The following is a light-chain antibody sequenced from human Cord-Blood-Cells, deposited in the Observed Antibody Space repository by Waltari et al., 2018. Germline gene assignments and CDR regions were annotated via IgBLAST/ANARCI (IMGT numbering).Light chain of an antibody. CDR3: QSYDSSLSGSVV. V-gene: IGLV1-40*01. Sequence: QSVLTQPPSVSGAPGQRGTISCTRSSSNIGAGYDVNGYQQLPGTAPKLLIYGNSNRPSGVPDRFSGSKSGTSAALAITGLQAEDEADYYCQSYDSSLSGSVVFGGGTKLTVL. CDR1: SSNIGAGYD. CDR2: GNS. J-gene: IGLJ2*01.